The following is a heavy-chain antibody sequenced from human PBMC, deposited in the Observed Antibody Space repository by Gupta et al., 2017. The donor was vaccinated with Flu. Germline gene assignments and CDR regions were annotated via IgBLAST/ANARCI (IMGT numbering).Heavy chain of an antibody. V-gene: IGHV4-39*01. CDR3: ERHFSAFGGGWYVDG. CDR1: SGSMSSSTYF. J-gene: IGHJ4*02. Sequence: QPLQESGPGLVKPSETLSLTCTVSSGSMSSSTYFWGWIRQPPGKGLEWIGNIYHSGATYYNTSLRSRVTISVDTSKNQFSLNLSSVTAADTAVDYCERHFSAFGGGWYVDGGGQGAMVTVSS. CDR2: IYHSGAT. D-gene: IGHD3-16*01.